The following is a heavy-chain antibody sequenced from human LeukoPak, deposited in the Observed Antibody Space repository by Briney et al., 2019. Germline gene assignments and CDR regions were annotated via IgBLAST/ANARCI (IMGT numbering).Heavy chain of an antibody. CDR1: GGSISSYY. CDR3: AREVTIFGVVTDDAFDI. J-gene: IGHJ3*02. Sequence: PSETLSLTCTVSGGSISSYYWSWIRQPAGKGLEWIGRIYTSGSTNYNPSFKSRVTISVDTSKNQFSLKLSSVTAADTAVYYCAREVTIFGVVTDDAFDIWGQGTMVTVSS. D-gene: IGHD3-3*01. CDR2: IYTSGST. V-gene: IGHV4-4*07.